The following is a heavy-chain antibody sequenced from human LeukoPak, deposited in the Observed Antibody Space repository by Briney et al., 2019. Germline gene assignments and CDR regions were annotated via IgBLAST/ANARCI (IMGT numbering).Heavy chain of an antibody. CDR2: INHSGST. Sequence: SETLSLTCAVYGGSSSGYYWSWIRQPPGQGLEWIGEINHSGSTNYNPSLKSRVTISVDTSKNQFSLKLSSVTAADTAVYYCAGGRDGYESEFDYWGQGTLVTVSS. J-gene: IGHJ4*02. CDR1: GGSSSGYY. V-gene: IGHV4-34*01. D-gene: IGHD5-12*01. CDR3: AGGRDGYESEFDY.